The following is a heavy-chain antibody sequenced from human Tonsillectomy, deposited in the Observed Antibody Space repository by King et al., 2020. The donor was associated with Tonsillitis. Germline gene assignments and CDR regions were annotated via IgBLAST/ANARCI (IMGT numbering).Heavy chain of an antibody. CDR3: AGDPPSTVTTYYFDY. CDR2: INAGNGNT. CDR1: GYTFTSYV. Sequence: QLVQSGAEVKKPGASVKVSCKASGYTFTSYVMHWVRQTPGQRLEWMGWINAGNGNTKYSQKFQGRVTITRDTSASTTYMELSSLRSEDTAVYYCAGDPPSTVTTYYFDYWGQGTLVTVSS. J-gene: IGHJ4*02. D-gene: IGHD4-17*01. V-gene: IGHV1-3*01.